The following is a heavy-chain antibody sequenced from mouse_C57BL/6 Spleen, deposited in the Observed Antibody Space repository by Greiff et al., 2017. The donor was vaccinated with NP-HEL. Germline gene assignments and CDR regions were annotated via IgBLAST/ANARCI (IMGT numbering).Heavy chain of an antibody. CDR3: ARESYTSFAY. J-gene: IGHJ3*01. V-gene: IGHV1-64*01. Sequence: VQLQQPGAELVKPGASVKLSCKASGYTFTSYWMHWVKQRPGQGLEWIGMIHPNSGSTNYNEKFKSKATLTVEKSSSTAYMQLSSLTSEDSAVYYCARESYTSFAYWGQGTLVTVSA. CDR2: IHPNSGST. CDR1: GYTFTSYW. D-gene: IGHD2-12*01.